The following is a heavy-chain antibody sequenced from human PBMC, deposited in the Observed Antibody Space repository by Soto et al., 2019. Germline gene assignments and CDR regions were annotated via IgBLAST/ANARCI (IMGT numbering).Heavy chain of an antibody. CDR1: GGSFSGYY. J-gene: IGHJ4*02. V-gene: IGHV4-34*01. CDR2: INHSGST. D-gene: IGHD4-17*01. CDR3: ARFNDYGGEGLDY. Sequence: QVQLQQWGAGLLKPSETLSLTCAVYGGSFSGYYWSWIRQPPGKGLEWIGEINHSGSTNYNPSLKSRVTISVDTSKNQFSLELSSVTAADTAVYYCARFNDYGGEGLDYWGQGTLVTVSS.